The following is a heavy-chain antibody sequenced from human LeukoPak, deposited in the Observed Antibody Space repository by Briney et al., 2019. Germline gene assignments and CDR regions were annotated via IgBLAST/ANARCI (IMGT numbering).Heavy chain of an antibody. D-gene: IGHD6-25*01. Sequence: PSETLTLACRASGAFCSRYYWSWVRQPLGKGLEWIGHIFFSGHSNYKPPLTSRIGMSVDTSKPQFSLELTAVTAADTAVYYCARIDPLGFFDQWGPGTLVTVSS. V-gene: IGHV4-59*12. CDR1: GAFCSRYY. J-gene: IGHJ4*02. CDR3: ARIDPLGFFDQ. CDR2: IFFSGHS.